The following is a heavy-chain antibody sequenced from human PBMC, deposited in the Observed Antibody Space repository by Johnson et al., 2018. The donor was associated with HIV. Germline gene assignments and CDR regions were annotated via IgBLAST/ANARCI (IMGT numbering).Heavy chain of an antibody. Sequence: VQLLESGGGLVQPGGSLRLSCEASGLTFYNFVMSCVRQAPGKGLEWVAVISYDGSNKYYADSVKGRFTISRDNSKNTLYLQMNSLRAEDTAVYYCARDHVIGASVDAFDIWGQGTMVTVSS. CDR1: GLTFYNFV. CDR3: ARDHVIGASVDAFDI. CDR2: ISYDGSNK. V-gene: IGHV3-30-3*01. D-gene: IGHD3-22*01. J-gene: IGHJ3*02.